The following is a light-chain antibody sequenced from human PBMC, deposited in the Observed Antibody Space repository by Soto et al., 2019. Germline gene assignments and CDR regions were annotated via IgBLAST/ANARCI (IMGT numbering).Light chain of an antibody. Sequence: EIVMTQSPGTVSVFPGETVTLSCRASQSVSGYLDWFHQKPGQAPRLVLLRIFTRAIGVPARFSGSGSETESTLTISGLQSEDSGVYYCLQHYSWPWTFGQGTKV. CDR3: LQHYSWPWT. J-gene: IGKJ1*01. V-gene: IGKV3-15*01. CDR2: RIF. CDR1: QSVSGY.